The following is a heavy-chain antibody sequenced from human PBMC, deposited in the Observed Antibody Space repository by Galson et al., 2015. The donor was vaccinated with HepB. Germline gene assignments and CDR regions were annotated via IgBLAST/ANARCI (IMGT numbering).Heavy chain of an antibody. Sequence: SLRLSCAGSGFIFSNYAMSWVRQAPVKGLEWVSAISGSGGNTYYADSVKGRFTISRDNSKNTLYLRMNSLRVEDTAAYYCAKSLRQWLVPRYFDYWGQGTLVTVSS. CDR1: GFIFSNYA. V-gene: IGHV3-23*01. CDR3: AKSLRQWLVPRYFDY. J-gene: IGHJ4*02. D-gene: IGHD6-19*01. CDR2: ISGSGGNT.